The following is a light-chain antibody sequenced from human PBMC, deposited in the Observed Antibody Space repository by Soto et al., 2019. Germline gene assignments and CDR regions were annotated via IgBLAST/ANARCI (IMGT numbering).Light chain of an antibody. Sequence: QSALTQPPSASGSPGQSVTISCTGTSSDVGAYNYVSWYQQHPGKAPKLMIYEVSKRPSGVPERFSGSKSGNTAALTVSGLQAEDEAEYYCTSYAGSNSYVFGAGTKLTVL. CDR2: EVS. CDR1: SSDVGAYNY. V-gene: IGLV2-8*01. CDR3: TSYAGSNSYV. J-gene: IGLJ1*01.